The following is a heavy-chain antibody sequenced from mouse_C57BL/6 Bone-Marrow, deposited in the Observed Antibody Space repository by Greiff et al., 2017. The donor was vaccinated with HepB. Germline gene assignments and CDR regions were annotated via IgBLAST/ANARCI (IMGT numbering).Heavy chain of an antibody. CDR2: INPNNGGT. D-gene: IGHD1-1*01. CDR3: ARDYGSSYDWYFDV. Sequence: EVQLQQSGPELVKPGASVKMSCKASGYTFTDYKMHWVKQSHGKSLEWIGYINPNNGGTSYNQKFKGKATLTVNKSSSTAYMELRSLTSEDAAVYYCARDYGSSYDWYFDVWGTGTTVTVAS. J-gene: IGHJ1*03. CDR1: GYTFTDYK. V-gene: IGHV1-22*01.